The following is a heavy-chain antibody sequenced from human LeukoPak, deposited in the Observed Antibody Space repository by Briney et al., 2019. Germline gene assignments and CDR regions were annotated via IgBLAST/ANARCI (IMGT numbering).Heavy chain of an antibody. CDR2: INPNSGGT. J-gene: IGHJ6*02. Sequence: ASVKVSCKASGYTFTGYYMHWVRQAPGQGLEWMGWINPNSGGTNYAQKFQGRVTMTRDTSISTAYMELSRLRSDDTAVYYCARGTYCSGGSCYSDYYYGMDVWAKGPRPPSP. D-gene: IGHD2-15*01. V-gene: IGHV1-2*02. CDR1: GYTFTGYY. CDR3: ARGTYCSGGSCYSDYYYGMDV.